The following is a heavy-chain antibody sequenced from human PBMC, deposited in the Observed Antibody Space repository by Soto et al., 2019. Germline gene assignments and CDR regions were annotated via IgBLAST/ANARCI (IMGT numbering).Heavy chain of an antibody. CDR3: AKLRSRFTIFGVVIDY. Sequence: DVQLVESGGGLVQPGRSLRLSCAASGFTFDDYAMHWVRQAPGKGLEWVSGISWNSGSIGYADSVKGRFTISRDNAKNSLYLQMNSLRAEDTALYYCAKLRSRFTIFGVVIDYWGQGTLVTVSS. J-gene: IGHJ4*02. CDR1: GFTFDDYA. CDR2: ISWNSGSI. D-gene: IGHD3-3*01. V-gene: IGHV3-9*01.